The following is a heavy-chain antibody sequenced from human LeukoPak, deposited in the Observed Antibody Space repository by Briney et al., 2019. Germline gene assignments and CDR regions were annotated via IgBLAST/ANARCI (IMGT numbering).Heavy chain of an antibody. Sequence: ASVKVSCKASGYTFTGYYMHWVRQAPGQGLEWMGWINPNTGGTVYAQKFQGRVTMTRDTSITTAYMELTRLTSDDTAVYYCARVQGYCSDGRCLFWGQGTLVTVSS. CDR2: INPNTGGT. CDR1: GYTFTGYY. CDR3: ARVQGYCSDGRCLF. V-gene: IGHV1-2*02. J-gene: IGHJ4*02. D-gene: IGHD2-15*01.